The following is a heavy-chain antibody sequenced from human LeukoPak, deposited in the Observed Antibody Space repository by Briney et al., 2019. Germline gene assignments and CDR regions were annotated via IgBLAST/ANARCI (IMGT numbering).Heavy chain of an antibody. V-gene: IGHV3-74*01. CDR3: ARVVLAYDFWGDAFDI. J-gene: IGHJ3*02. CDR1: GFTFSSYW. D-gene: IGHD3-3*01. CDR2: INTDGSST. Sequence: GGSLRLSCAASGFTFSSYWMHWVRQAPGKGLVWVSRINTDGSSTSYADSVKGRFTISRDNAKNTLYLQMNSLRAEDTAVYYCARVVLAYDFWGDAFDIWGQGTMVTVSS.